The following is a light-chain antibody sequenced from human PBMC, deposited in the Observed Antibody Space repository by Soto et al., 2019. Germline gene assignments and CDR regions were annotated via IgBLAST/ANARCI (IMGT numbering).Light chain of an antibody. CDR1: QVISNY. J-gene: IGKJ1*01. V-gene: IGKV1-27*01. Sequence: DIQMTQSPSSMSASVGDRVTITCRASQVISNYLAWYQQKPGKVPKLLIYAASTLQSGVPFRFSGSGSGPDFTLTISSLQPEDVATYYCQKYNSAPWTFGQGTKVEIK. CDR2: AAS. CDR3: QKYNSAPWT.